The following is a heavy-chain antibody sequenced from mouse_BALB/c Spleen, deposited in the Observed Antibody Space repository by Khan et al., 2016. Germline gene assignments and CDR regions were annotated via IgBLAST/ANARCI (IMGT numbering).Heavy chain of an antibody. CDR3: ARYRYYYGSSKYFDV. D-gene: IGHD1-1*01. Sequence: QSQLVQSGPELKKPGETVKISCKASGYTFTNYGMNWVKQAPGKDLKWMGWINTYTGEPTYADDFKGRFAFSLETSARTAYLQINNLRNEDTATYFCARYRYYYGSSKYFDVWGAGTTVTVSS. V-gene: IGHV9-3-1*01. CDR2: INTYTGEP. CDR1: GYTFTNYG. J-gene: IGHJ1*01.